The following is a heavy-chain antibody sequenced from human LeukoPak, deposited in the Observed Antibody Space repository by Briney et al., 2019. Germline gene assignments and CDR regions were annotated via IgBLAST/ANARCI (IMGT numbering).Heavy chain of an antibody. Sequence: GGSLRLSCTASGFTFGDYAMSWFRHAPGKGLEWVGFIRSKAYGGTAEYAASVKGRFTISRDDSKSIAYLQMNSLKPEDTAVYYCTRVVREYSSGWSYFDYWGQGTLVTVSS. V-gene: IGHV3-49*03. CDR2: IRSKAYGGTA. CDR3: TRVVREYSSGWSYFDY. D-gene: IGHD6-19*01. CDR1: GFTFGDYA. J-gene: IGHJ4*02.